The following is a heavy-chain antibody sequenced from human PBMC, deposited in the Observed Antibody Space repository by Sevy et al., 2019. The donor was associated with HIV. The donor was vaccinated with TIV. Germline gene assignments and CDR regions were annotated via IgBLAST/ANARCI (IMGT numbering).Heavy chain of an antibody. CDR3: ARLNVYYYDDDGYYTTGNAFDI. CDR1: GFSVSDTH. CDR2: IYSGDKT. Sequence: GGSLRLSCAASGFSVSDTHMSWVRQAPGKGLEWVSVIYSGDKTYHADSVKGRFTISRDSSKNTIYLQLNSLRTEDTAVYYCARLNVYYYDDDGYYTTGNAFDIWGQGTMVTVSS. J-gene: IGHJ3*02. D-gene: IGHD3-22*01. V-gene: IGHV3-53*01.